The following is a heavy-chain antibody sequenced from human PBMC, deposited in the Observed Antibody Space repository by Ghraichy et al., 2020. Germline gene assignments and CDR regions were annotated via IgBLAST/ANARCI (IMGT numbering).Heavy chain of an antibody. CDR3: ASRPPTYYDFWSLYFDL. J-gene: IGHJ2*01. V-gene: IGHV3-23*01. CDR2: ISGSGGST. Sequence: GGSLRLSCAASGFTFSSYAMSWVRQAPGKGLEWVSAISGSGGSTYYADSVKGRFTISRDNSKNTLYLQMNSLRAEDTAVYYCASRPPTYYDFWSLYFDLWGRGTLVTVSS. D-gene: IGHD3-3*01. CDR1: GFTFSSYA.